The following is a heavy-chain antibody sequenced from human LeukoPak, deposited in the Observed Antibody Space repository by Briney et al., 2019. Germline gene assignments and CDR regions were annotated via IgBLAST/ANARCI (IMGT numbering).Heavy chain of an antibody. V-gene: IGHV3-48*03. CDR3: AELGITMIGGV. CDR2: ISSSGGTI. Sequence: GGSLRLSCAASGFTFSNYEMNWVRQAPGKGLEWVSYISSSGGTIYYADSVKGRFTISRDNAKNSLYLQMNSLRAEDTAVYYCAELGITMIGGVWGKGTTVTISS. CDR1: GFTFSNYE. D-gene: IGHD3-10*02. J-gene: IGHJ6*04.